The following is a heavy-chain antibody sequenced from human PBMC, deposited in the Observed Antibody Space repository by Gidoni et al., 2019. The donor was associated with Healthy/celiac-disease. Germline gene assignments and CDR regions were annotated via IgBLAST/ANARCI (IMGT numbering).Heavy chain of an antibody. CDR3: ARVDLGGTDAFDI. CDR1: VFIFSSYS. V-gene: IGHV3-48*01. D-gene: IGHD1-26*01. J-gene: IGHJ3*02. Sequence: EVQLVESGGGLVQPGGSLRLSCAASVFIFSSYSMNWVRQAPGKGLEGVSYISSSSSTIYYADSVKGRCTISRDNAKNSLYLQMNSLRAEDTAVYYCARVDLGGTDAFDIWGQGTMVTVSS. CDR2: ISSSSSTI.